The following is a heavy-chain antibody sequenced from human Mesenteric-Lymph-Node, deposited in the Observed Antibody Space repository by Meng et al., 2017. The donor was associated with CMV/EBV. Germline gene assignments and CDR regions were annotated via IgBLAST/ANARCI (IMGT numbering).Heavy chain of an antibody. Sequence: GESLKISCAASGFTFSSYAMSWVRQAPGKGLEWVSAISGSGGSTYYADSVKGRFAISRDNSKNTLYLQMNSLRAEDTAVYYCARGDFGVFQDMWGQGTMVTVSS. D-gene: IGHD3-3*01. CDR2: ISGSGGST. CDR3: ARGDFGVFQDM. V-gene: IGHV3-23*01. J-gene: IGHJ3*01. CDR1: GFTFSSYA.